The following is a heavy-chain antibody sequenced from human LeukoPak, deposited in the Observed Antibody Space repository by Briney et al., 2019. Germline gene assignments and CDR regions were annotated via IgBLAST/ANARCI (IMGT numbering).Heavy chain of an antibody. V-gene: IGHV5-51*01. CDR2: IYPGDSDT. CDR3: ARQIDCSGGSCPRSFDL. D-gene: IGHD2-15*01. CDR1: GYSFTNYW. Sequence: ASVKVSCKGSGYSFTNYWIGWVRQMPGKGLEWMGIIYPGDSDTKYSPSFQGQVTISADKSISTAYLQWSGLKASDTAMYYCARQIDCSGGSCPRSFDLWGRGTLVTVSS. J-gene: IGHJ2*01.